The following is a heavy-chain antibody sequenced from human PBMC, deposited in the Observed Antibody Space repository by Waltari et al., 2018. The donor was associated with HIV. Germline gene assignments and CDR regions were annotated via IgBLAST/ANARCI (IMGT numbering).Heavy chain of an antibody. CDR1: GYTFTGYY. CDR2: INPNSGGT. J-gene: IGHJ4*02. D-gene: IGHD3-22*01. Sequence: QVQLVQSGAEVKKPGASVKVSCKASGYTFTGYYMHWVRQAPGQGLEWMGWINPNSGGTNYAQKFQGRVTTTRDTSISTAYMELSRLRSDDTAVYYCARTAMYYYDSSGRYYFDYWGQGTLVTVSS. CDR3: ARTAMYYYDSSGRYYFDY. V-gene: IGHV1-2*02.